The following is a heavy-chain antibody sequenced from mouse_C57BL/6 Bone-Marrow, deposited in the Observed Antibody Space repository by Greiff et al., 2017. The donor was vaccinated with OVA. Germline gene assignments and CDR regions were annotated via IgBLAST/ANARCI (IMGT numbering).Heavy chain of an antibody. Sequence: QVHVKQSGAELVKPGASVKVSCKASGYTFTSYWMHWVKQRPGQGLEWIGRIHPSDSDTNYNQKFKGKATLTVDKSSSTAYMQLSSLTSEDSAVYYCAMGVYSHWGFDYWGQGTTLTVSS. CDR1: GYTFTSYW. D-gene: IGHD2-12*01. J-gene: IGHJ2*01. CDR3: AMGVYSHWGFDY. CDR2: IHPSDSDT. V-gene: IGHV1-74*01.